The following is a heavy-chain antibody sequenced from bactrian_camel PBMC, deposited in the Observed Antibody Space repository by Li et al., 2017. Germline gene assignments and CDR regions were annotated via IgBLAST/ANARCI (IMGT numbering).Heavy chain of an antibody. D-gene: IGHD3*01. J-gene: IGHJ6*01. Sequence: HVQLVESGGGSVQPGGSLRLSCVASGYTWTTDCMGWFRQAPGKEREGVASMYTERGNTFYADSVKGRFTISQDNAKNTLHLQMNSLKPEDTAMYYCATGDRYGLAQVDFGYWGQGTQVTVS. CDR3: ATGDRYGLAQVDFGY. CDR2: MYTERGNT. V-gene: IGHV3-2*01. CDR1: GYTWTTDC.